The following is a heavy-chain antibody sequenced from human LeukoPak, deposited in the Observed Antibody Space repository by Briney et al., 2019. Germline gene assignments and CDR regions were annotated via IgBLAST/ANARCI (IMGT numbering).Heavy chain of an antibody. D-gene: IGHD3-22*01. CDR1: GGSISSYY. J-gene: IGHJ3*02. Sequence: PSETLSLTCTISGGSISSYYWSWIRQPPGKGLEWIGYIYYSGSTNYNPSLKSRVTISVDTSKNQFSLKLSSVTAADTAVYYCARKGYYYDSSGYSGAFDIWGQGTMVTVSS. CDR3: ARKGYYYDSSGYSGAFDI. V-gene: IGHV4-59*08. CDR2: IYYSGST.